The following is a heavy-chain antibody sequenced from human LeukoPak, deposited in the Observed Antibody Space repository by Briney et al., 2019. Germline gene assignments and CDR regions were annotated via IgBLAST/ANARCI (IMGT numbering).Heavy chain of an antibody. V-gene: IGHV1-69*06. CDR3: ARGYCSGTSCSWFDP. CDR2: IIPIFGTA. D-gene: IGHD2-2*01. Sequence: GASVKVSCKASGGTFSSYAISWVRQAPGQGLEWMGGIIPIFGTANYAQKFQGRVTITADKSTSTVYMELSSLRSEDTAVYYCARGYCSGTSCSWFDPWGQGTLVTVSS. CDR1: GGTFSSYA. J-gene: IGHJ5*02.